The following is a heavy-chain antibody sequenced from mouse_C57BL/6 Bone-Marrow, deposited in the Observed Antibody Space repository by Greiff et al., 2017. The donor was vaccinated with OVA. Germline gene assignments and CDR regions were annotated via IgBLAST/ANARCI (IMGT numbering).Heavy chain of an antibody. CDR2: ISSGSSTI. D-gene: IGHD1-1*01. CDR1: GFTFSDYG. Sequence: EVQLVESGGGLVKPGGSLKLSCAASGFTFSDYGMHWVRQAPEKGLEWVAYISSGSSTIYYADTVKGRFTSSRDNAKNTLFLQMTSLRSEDTAMYYCARKAYYGSSYGYFDVWGTGTTVTVSS. V-gene: IGHV5-17*01. CDR3: ARKAYYGSSYGYFDV. J-gene: IGHJ1*03.